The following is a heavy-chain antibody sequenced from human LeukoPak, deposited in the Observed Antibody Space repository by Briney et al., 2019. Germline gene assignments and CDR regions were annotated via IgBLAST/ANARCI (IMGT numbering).Heavy chain of an antibody. V-gene: IGHV3-23*01. Sequence: GGSLRLSCVVSAFTFSNSVMNWVRQAPGKGLEWVSSISGSGDTTYYADSVKGRFTISRDNSKNTLFLQMNSLRAEDTAVYYCAKMRPRYCSGGSCDVDWFDPWGQGTLVTVSS. D-gene: IGHD2-15*01. CDR3: AKMRPRYCSGGSCDVDWFDP. CDR2: ISGSGDTT. CDR1: AFTFSNSV. J-gene: IGHJ5*02.